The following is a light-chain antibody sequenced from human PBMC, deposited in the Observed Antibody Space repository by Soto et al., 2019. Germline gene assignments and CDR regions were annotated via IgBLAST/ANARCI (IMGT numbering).Light chain of an antibody. V-gene: IGKV3-20*01. J-gene: IGKJ2*01. CDR2: GTS. Sequence: EIVLTQSPATLSLSPGERATLSCRASQSVSSSYLAWYQQKPGQAPRLLIYGTSNRATGIPDRFSGSGSGKDFTLTISRLEPEDFAVYYCQQYGSSGYTFGQGTKLEIK. CDR1: QSVSSSY. CDR3: QQYGSSGYT.